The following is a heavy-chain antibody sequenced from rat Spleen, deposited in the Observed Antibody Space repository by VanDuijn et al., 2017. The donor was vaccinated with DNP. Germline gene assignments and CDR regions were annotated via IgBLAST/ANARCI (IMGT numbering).Heavy chain of an antibody. J-gene: IGHJ4*01. Sequence: QVQLKESGPGLVQPSETLSLTCTVSGFSLTTYSVSWVRQPSGKGPEWMGKMWYDGDTAYNSALKSRLNISRDTSKSQVFLKMNSLQTEDTAIYFCSRGGGAMDAWGQGASVTVSS. CDR3: SRGGGAMDA. V-gene: IGHV2-15*01. D-gene: IGHD1-11*01. CDR1: GFSLTTYS. CDR2: MWYDGDT.